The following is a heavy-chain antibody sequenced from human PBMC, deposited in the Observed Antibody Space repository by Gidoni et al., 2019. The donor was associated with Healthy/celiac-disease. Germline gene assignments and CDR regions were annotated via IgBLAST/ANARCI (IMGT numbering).Heavy chain of an antibody. CDR1: GGSTSSSSYY. J-gene: IGHJ4*02. CDR3: ARLVVTGTRYFDY. Sequence: QLQLQESVSGLVKPSATLSLTCTVTGGSTSSSSYYWGWIRQPPGKGLEWIGSIYYSGSTSYNPSLKSRVTISVDTSKNQFSLKLSSVTAADTAVYYCARLVVTGTRYFDYWGQGTLVTVSS. CDR2: IYYSGST. V-gene: IGHV4-39*01. D-gene: IGHD1-7*01.